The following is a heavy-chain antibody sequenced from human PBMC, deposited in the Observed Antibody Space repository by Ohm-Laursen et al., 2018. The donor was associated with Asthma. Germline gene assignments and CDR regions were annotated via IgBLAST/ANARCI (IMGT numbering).Heavy chain of an antibody. V-gene: IGHV3-48*01. D-gene: IGHD2-21*01. J-gene: IGHJ3*02. CDR3: ARESPYHDAFDI. CDR1: GFSFSSYT. CDR2: ISSSSSSL. Sequence: SLRLSCAAFGFSFSSYTMNWVRQAPGKGLEWVSYISSSSSSLYYADSVKGRFTISRDNSKNTLYLQMNSLRAEDTAVYYCARESPYHDAFDIWGQGTMVTVSS.